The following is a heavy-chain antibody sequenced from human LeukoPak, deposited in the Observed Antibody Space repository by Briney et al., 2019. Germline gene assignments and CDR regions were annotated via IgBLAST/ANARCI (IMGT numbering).Heavy chain of an antibody. V-gene: IGHV3-7*01. Sequence: PGGSLRLSCAASGFTFSSYWMSWVRQAPGRGLEWVVNIKQDGSEKYYVDSVKGRFTISRDNAKNSLYLQMNSLRAEDTAVYYCARDGYYYYYMDVWGKGTTVTVSS. CDR1: GFTFSSYW. J-gene: IGHJ6*03. CDR3: ARDGYYYYYMDV. CDR2: IKQDGSEK.